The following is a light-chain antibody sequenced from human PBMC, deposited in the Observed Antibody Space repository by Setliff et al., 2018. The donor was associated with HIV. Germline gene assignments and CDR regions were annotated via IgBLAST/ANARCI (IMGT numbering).Light chain of an antibody. CDR3: SSYTSTYTYV. V-gene: IGLV2-14*02. CDR1: SSDVGSSIL. J-gene: IGLJ1*01. CDR2: EVD. Sequence: QSALTQPASVSGSPGRSVTISCTGSSSDVGSSILVSWYQQHPGKAPKLIIYEVDKRPSGISTRFSGSKSGKTASLTISGLRAEDDEADYYCSSYTSTYTYVFGTGTKVTVL.